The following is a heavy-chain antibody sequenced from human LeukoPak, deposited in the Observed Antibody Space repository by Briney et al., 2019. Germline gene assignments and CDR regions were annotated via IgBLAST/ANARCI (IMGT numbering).Heavy chain of an antibody. D-gene: IGHD3-22*01. Sequence: GGSLRLSCAASGFTFSTYAMTWVRQAPGKGLEWVSSISGSGGSTYYADSVKGRFTISRDKSKNTLDLQMNSLRAEDTAVYYCAKLGSYDSSGYYLDAFDIWGQGTMVTVSS. CDR1: GFTFSTYA. CDR2: ISGSGGST. CDR3: AKLGSYDSSGYYLDAFDI. J-gene: IGHJ3*02. V-gene: IGHV3-23*01.